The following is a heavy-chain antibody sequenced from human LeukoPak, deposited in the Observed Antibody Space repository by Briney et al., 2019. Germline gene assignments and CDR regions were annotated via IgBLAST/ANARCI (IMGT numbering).Heavy chain of an antibody. V-gene: IGHV4-34*01. J-gene: IGHJ4*02. D-gene: IGHD1-26*01. CDR3: ARDFGGSYHFDY. CDR2: INHSGST. Sequence: PSETLSLTCAVYGGSFSGYSWNWIRQPPGKGLEWIGEINHSGSTNYNPSLKSRVTISVDTSKNQFSLKLSSVTAADTAVYYCARDFGGSYHFDYWGQGTLVTVSS. CDR1: GGSFSGYS.